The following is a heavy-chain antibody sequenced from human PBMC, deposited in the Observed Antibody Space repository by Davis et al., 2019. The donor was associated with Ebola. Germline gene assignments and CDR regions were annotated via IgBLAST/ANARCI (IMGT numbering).Heavy chain of an antibody. CDR2: ISYDGSNK. Sequence: PGGSLRLSCAASGFTFSSYAMHWVRQAPGKGLEWVAVISYDGSNKYYADSVKGRFTISRDNSKNTLYLQMNSLRAEDTAVYYCARGGQQPVGLYFDYWGQGTLVTVSS. CDR3: ARGGQQPVGLYFDY. CDR1: GFTFSSYA. V-gene: IGHV3-30-3*01. D-gene: IGHD6-13*01. J-gene: IGHJ4*02.